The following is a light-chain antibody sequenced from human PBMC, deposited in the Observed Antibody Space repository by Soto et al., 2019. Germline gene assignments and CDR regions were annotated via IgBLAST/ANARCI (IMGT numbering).Light chain of an antibody. V-gene: IGKV1-39*01. Sequence: DIQMTQSPSSLSASVGDRVTITCRASQSISSYLNWYQQKPGQAPKLLIYAAFSLQSGVPSRFSGSGSGTDSALTISSLQPEDVATYYCQQSYRTPCTVRQGTKVQIK. CDR2: AAF. J-gene: IGKJ1*01. CDR3: QQSYRTPCT. CDR1: QSISSY.